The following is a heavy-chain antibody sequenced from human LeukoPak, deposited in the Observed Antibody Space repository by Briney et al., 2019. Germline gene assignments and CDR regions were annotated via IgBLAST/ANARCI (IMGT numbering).Heavy chain of an antibody. CDR1: GGSFSGYY. Sequence: PSETLSLTCAVYGGSFSGYYWSWIRQPPGKGLEWIGEINHSGSTNYNPSLKSRVTISVDTSKNQFSLKLSSVTAADTAVYYCARGRYCSSTSCYRNSPYYFDYWGQGTLVTVSS. V-gene: IGHV4-34*01. D-gene: IGHD2-2*01. CDR3: ARGRYCSSTSCYRNSPYYFDY. J-gene: IGHJ4*02. CDR2: INHSGST.